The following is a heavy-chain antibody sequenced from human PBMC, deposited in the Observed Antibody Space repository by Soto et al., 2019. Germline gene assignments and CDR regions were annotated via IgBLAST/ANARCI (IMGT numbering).Heavy chain of an antibody. J-gene: IGHJ6*02. Sequence: LRLSCAASRFTVSSKYMTWVRQAPGKGLEWVSLIQSGGTTYYADSVKGRFTISRDTSENTLHLQMDSLKASDTAMYYCARRRMSIAARPRYYYGMDVWGQGTTVTVSS. CDR1: RFTVSSKY. V-gene: IGHV3-66*04. CDR3: ARRRMSIAARPRYYYGMDV. D-gene: IGHD6-6*01. CDR2: IQSGGTT.